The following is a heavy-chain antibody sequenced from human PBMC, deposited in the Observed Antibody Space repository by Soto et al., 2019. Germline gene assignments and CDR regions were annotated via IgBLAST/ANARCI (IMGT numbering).Heavy chain of an antibody. J-gene: IGHJ4*02. CDR2: IYYRVNA. CDR1: DDSINSDKYY. V-gene: IGHV4-39*01. CDR3: ARLEGLATISYYFDV. Sequence: QLQLQESGPGLVKPSETLSLTCSVSDDSINSDKYYWGWIRQPPGKGLDWIGSIYYRVNAYYNPSLQTRVTLPLDKSRSQFALKRNSVTAADSAVYFCARLEGLATISYYFDVWGPGALVTVSS. D-gene: IGHD3-9*01.